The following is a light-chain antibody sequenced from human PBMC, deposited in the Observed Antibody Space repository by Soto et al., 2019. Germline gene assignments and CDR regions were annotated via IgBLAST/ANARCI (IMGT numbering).Light chain of an antibody. CDR2: DGS. CDR3: QQCGRWPIT. CDR1: RVLRSF. V-gene: IGKV3-11*01. J-gene: IGKJ5*01. Sequence: ETELTQSPATLSLSPGQRLTLSCRASRVLRSFLDWYQQRPGQAPRLLIYDGSRRAAGVPDRFSGDGSGTDFTLTISSLEPEDFAVYYCQQCGRWPITFGQGTRLEIK.